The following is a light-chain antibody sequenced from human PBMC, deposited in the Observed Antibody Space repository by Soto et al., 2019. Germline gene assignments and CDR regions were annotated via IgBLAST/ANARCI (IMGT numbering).Light chain of an antibody. CDR2: EVS. CDR3: SSYTSSSTL. V-gene: IGLV2-14*01. Sequence: QSVLTQPASVSGSPGQSITISCTGTSSDVGGYNYVSWYQQHPGKAPKLMIYEVSNRPSGVSDRFSGSKSGNTASLTIPGLQAEDEADYYCSSYTSSSTLFGGGTKLTVL. CDR1: SSDVGGYNY. J-gene: IGLJ3*02.